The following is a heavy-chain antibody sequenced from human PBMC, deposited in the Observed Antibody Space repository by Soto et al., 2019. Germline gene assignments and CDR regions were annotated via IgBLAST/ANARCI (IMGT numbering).Heavy chain of an antibody. CDR3: AHRKVAWGFDY. J-gene: IGHJ4*02. V-gene: IGHV2-5*02. D-gene: IGHD7-27*01. Sequence: QITLKESGPTLVKPTQPLTLTCTFSGFSLSTSGVGVGWIRQSPGKALEWLAVIYWDDDKYYSRSLKSRLTITKDTSKTQVVLTRTNMDPVDTATYYCAHRKVAWGFDYWGQGTLVTVSS. CDR1: GFSLSTSGVG. CDR2: IYWDDDK.